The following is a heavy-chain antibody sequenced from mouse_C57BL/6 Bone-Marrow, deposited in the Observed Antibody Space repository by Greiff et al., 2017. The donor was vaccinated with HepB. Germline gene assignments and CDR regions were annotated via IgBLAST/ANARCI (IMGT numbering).Heavy chain of an antibody. CDR2: ISDGGSYT. CDR3: ARKDYSNYVWFAY. J-gene: IGHJ3*01. Sequence: DVQLVESGGGLVKPGGSLKLSCAASGFTFSSYAMSWVRQTPEKRLEWVATISDGGSYTYYPDNVKGRFTISRDNAKNNLYLQMSHLKSEDTAMYYCARKDYSNYVWFAYWGQGTLVTVSA. V-gene: IGHV5-4*01. CDR1: GFTFSSYA. D-gene: IGHD2-5*01.